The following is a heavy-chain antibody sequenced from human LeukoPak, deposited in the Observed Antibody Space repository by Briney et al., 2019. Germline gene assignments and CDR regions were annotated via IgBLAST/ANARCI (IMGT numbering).Heavy chain of an antibody. Sequence: GASVKVSCKASGYTFTGYYRHWVRQAPGQGLEWMGRINPNSGGTNYAQKFQGRVTMTRDTSISTAYMELSRLRSDDTAVYYCASYHDYGGNPDYWGQGTLVTVSS. CDR1: GYTFTGYY. J-gene: IGHJ4*02. CDR3: ASYHDYGGNPDY. CDR2: INPNSGGT. V-gene: IGHV1-2*06. D-gene: IGHD4-23*01.